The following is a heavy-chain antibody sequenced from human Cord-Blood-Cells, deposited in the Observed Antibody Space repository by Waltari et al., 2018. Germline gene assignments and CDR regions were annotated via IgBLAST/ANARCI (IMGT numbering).Heavy chain of an antibody. CDR1: GGSISNSTYY. J-gene: IGHJ4*02. D-gene: IGHD6-13*01. CDR3: ARAQQLDFDY. Sequence: QLQLQESGPGLVKPSETLSLTCTVSGGSISNSTYYWGWLRQPPGKGLEWIGSIYYSGSTYYNPSLKSRVTISVDTSKNQFSLKLSSVTAADTAVYYCARAQQLDFDYWGQGTLVTVSS. V-gene: IGHV4-39*01. CDR2: IYYSGST.